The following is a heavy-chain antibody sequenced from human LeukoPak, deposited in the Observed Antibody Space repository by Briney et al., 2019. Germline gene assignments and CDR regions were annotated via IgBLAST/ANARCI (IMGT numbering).Heavy chain of an antibody. J-gene: IGHJ6*02. CDR1: GGTFSSYA. Sequence: SVKVSCKASGGTFSSYAISWVRQAPGQGLEWMGGIIPIFGTANYAQKFQGRVTITADESTCTAYMELSSLRSEDTAVYYCATGAAIRSYYYGMDVWGQGTTVTVSS. CDR3: ATGAAIRSYYYGMDV. D-gene: IGHD2-21*01. V-gene: IGHV1-69*13. CDR2: IIPIFGTA.